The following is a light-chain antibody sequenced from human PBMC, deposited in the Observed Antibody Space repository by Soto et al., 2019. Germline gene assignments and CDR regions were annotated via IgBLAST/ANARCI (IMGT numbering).Light chain of an antibody. J-gene: IGKJ3*01. CDR1: QTIFYTSSNKNY. Sequence: DIVLTQSPDSLAVSLGERATIHCKSSQTIFYTSSNKNYLAWYQQRPGQPPKLLIYWASDRESGVPNRFSGSGSGTDFTLTISGLQAEDVAVYYCQQYNSTPFTSGPGSKVDIK. V-gene: IGKV4-1*01. CDR2: WAS. CDR3: QQYNSTPFT.